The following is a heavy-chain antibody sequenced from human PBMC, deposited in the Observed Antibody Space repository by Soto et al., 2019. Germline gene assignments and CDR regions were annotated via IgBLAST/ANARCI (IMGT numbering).Heavy chain of an antibody. V-gene: IGHV3-21*01. CDR1: GFTFSSYS. CDR2: ISSSSSYI. CDR3: ARDPFDYGDYGLYQH. D-gene: IGHD4-17*01. Sequence: GGSLRLSCAASGFTFSSYSMNWVRQAPGKGLEWVSSISSSSSYIYYADSVKGRFTISRDNAKNSLYLQMNSLRAKDTAVYYCARDPFDYGDYGLYQHWGQGTLVTVSS. J-gene: IGHJ1*01.